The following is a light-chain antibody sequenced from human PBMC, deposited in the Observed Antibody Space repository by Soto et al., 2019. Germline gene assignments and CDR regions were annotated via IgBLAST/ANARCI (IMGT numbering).Light chain of an antibody. CDR3: CSYTSSETVV. V-gene: IGLV2-23*02. CDR2: EVN. J-gene: IGLJ3*02. Sequence: QSALTQPASVSGTPGQSITISCTGTNSDVGKYDFVSWYQHYPDKAPKFIIYEVNTRPSGVSHRFSGSKSGSTASLTIAGLQAEDEAHYYCCSYTSSETVVFGGGTQLTVL. CDR1: NSDVGKYDF.